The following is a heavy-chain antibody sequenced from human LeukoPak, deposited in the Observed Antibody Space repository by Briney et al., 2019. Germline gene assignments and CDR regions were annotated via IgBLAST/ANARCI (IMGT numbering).Heavy chain of an antibody. CDR3: AKDHFPRRVGYNGGESDY. V-gene: IGHV1-69*13. CDR2: IIPIFGTA. D-gene: IGHD5-24*01. CDR1: GGTFSSYA. J-gene: IGHJ4*02. Sequence: SVKVSCKASGGTFSSYAISWVRQAPGQGLEWMGGIIPIFGTANYAQKFQGRVTITADESTSTAYMELSSLRSEDTAVYYCAKDHFPRRVGYNGGESDYWGQGTLVTISS.